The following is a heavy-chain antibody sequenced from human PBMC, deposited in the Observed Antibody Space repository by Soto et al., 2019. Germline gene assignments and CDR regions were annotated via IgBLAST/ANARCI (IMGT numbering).Heavy chain of an antibody. CDR2: ISAYNTNT. D-gene: IGHD2-2*01. CDR1: GYSFTNYD. J-gene: IGHJ4*01. CDR3: AKGCGSISYPCAY. Sequence: ASVKVSCKASGYSFTNYDLNWVRQAPGQELKWIGWISAYNTNTNYAQKFQGRVTMTTDTSTTTAYMELRSLRSDDTAVDYCAKGCGSISYPCAYRGQGTLVTVSS. V-gene: IGHV1-18*01.